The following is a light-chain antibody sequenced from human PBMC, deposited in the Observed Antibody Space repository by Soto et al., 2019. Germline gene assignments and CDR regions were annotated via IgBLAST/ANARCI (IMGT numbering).Light chain of an antibody. V-gene: IGKV3-15*01. CDR2: HAS. J-gene: IGKJ1*01. Sequence: EIVMTQSPATLSVSPGERATLSCRASQSVNNNLAWYQQKPGQGPRLLIFHASVRATGIPARFSGSGSETEFTLTINSLQSEDFAVYFCQQYSDWPPWTFGQGTRVEIK. CDR1: QSVNNN. CDR3: QQYSDWPPWT.